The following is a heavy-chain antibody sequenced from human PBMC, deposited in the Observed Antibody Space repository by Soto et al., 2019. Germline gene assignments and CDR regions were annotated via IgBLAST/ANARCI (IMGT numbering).Heavy chain of an antibody. Sequence: PGESLKISCKGSGYSFTIYWIGWVRQMPGKGLEWMGIIYPGDSDTRYSPSFQGQVTISADKSISTAYLQWSSLKASDTAMYYCARSFTMVRGVITTLHGMDVWGQGTTVTVSS. CDR1: GYSFTIYW. V-gene: IGHV5-51*01. J-gene: IGHJ6*02. CDR3: ARSFTMVRGVITTLHGMDV. CDR2: IYPGDSDT. D-gene: IGHD3-10*01.